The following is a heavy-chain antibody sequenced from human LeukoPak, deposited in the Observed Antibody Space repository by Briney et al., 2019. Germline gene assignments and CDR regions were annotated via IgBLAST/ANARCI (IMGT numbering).Heavy chain of an antibody. CDR3: AKVRYCGGDCYSPFDY. Sequence: GGSLRLSCAASGFTFSSYSMNWVRQAPGKGLEWVSYISSSSSTIYYADSVKGRFTISRDNSKNTLYLQMNSLRAEDTAVYYCAKVRYCGGDCYSPFDYWGQGTLVTVSS. CDR2: ISSSSSTI. D-gene: IGHD2-21*01. V-gene: IGHV3-48*01. CDR1: GFTFSSYS. J-gene: IGHJ4*02.